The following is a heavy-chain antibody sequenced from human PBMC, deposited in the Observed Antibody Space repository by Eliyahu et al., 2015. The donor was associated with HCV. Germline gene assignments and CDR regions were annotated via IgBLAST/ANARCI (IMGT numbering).Heavy chain of an antibody. V-gene: IGHV3-49*04. CDR2: IRSKAYGGTT. CDR1: GFXFGXYA. D-gene: IGHD3-22*01. J-gene: IGHJ4*02. CDR3: TRDYDSSAYYFSNY. Sequence: EVQLVESGGGLVQPGRSLRLXCTASGFXFGXYAMSWVRQAPGKGLEWVGFIRSKAYGGTTEYAASLKGRFTISRDDSKNIAYLQMNSLKTEDTAVYYCTRDYDSSAYYFSNYWGQGTLVTVSS.